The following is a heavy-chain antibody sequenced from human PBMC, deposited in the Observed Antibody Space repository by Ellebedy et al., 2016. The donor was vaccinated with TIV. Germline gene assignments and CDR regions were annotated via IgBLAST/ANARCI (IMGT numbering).Heavy chain of an antibody. V-gene: IGHV4-38-2*02. J-gene: IGHJ3*01. CDR3: ARQGVASTQWTFDF. CDR1: GYSISSGYF. CDR2: INHGGTT. D-gene: IGHD2-8*01. Sequence: MPSETLSLTCTVSGYSISSGYFWGWIRQSPGKGLEWIGSINHGGTTYFNPSLKSRLTMSIDTSKNQFSLRLNSVTAADTAVYHCARQGVASTQWTFDFWGQGMMVTVSS.